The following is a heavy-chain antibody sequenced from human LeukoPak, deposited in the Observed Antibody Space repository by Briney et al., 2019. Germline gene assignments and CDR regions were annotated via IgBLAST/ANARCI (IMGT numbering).Heavy chain of an antibody. J-gene: IGHJ4*02. CDR3: ARHSGGIDY. D-gene: IGHD1-26*01. CDR2: IYYSVNT. V-gene: IGHV4-59*08. CDR1: GDSISSYY. Sequence: SETLSLTCTVSGDSISSYYWSWCRQPPGKGLEWIGYIYYSVNTSYNPSLKSRVTISVDTSKNRFSLKLSSVTAADTAVYYCARHSGGIDYWGQGTLVTVSS.